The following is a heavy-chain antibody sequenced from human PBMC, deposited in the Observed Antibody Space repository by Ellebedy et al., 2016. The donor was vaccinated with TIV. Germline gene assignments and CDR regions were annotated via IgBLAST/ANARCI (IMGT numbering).Heavy chain of an antibody. CDR2: IWYDGSNK. V-gene: IGHV3-30*02. Sequence: GGSLRLSXAASGFTFSSYGMHWVRQAPGKGLEWVAVIWYDGSNKYYADSVKGRFTISRDNSKNTLYLQMNSLRAEDTALYYCAKDMSPAAVYYFDYWGQGTLVTVSS. CDR1: GFTFSSYG. CDR3: AKDMSPAAVYYFDY. D-gene: IGHD2-2*01. J-gene: IGHJ4*02.